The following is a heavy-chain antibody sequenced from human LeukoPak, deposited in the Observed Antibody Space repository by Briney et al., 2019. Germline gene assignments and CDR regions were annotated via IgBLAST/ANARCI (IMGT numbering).Heavy chain of an antibody. J-gene: IGHJ5*02. V-gene: IGHV3-15*01. CDR2: IKSKTDGGTT. Sequence: GGSLRLSCAASGFTLSNAWVSWVRQAPGKGLEWVGRIKSKTDGGTTDYAAPVKGRFTISRDDSKNTLYLQMNSLKTEDTALYYCTTRITIFGVVLGPWGQGTLVTVSS. D-gene: IGHD3-3*01. CDR1: GFTLSNAW. CDR3: TTRITIFGVVLGP.